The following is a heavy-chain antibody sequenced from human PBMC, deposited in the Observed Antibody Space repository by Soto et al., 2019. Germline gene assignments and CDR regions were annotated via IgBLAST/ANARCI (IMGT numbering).Heavy chain of an antibody. CDR2: IYPGDSDT. Sequence: RGESLKISCKGSGYSFTSYWIGWVRQMPGKGLEWMGIIYPGDSDTGYSPSFQGQVTISADKSISTAYLQWSSLKASDTAMYYCARNGSGSRSAFDIWGQGTMVTVSS. D-gene: IGHD2-2*01. CDR1: GYSFTSYW. CDR3: ARNGSGSRSAFDI. V-gene: IGHV5-51*01. J-gene: IGHJ3*02.